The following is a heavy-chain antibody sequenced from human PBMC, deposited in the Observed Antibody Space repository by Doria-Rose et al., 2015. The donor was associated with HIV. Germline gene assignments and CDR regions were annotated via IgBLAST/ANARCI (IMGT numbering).Heavy chain of an antibody. CDR2: IFSDDER. CDR1: GVSLSSPGMG. V-gene: IGHV2-26*01. CDR3: ARIKSSRWYHKYYFDF. Sequence: QVTLKESGPVLVKPTETLTLTCTVSGVSLSSPGMGVSWIRQPPGKALEWLANIFSDDERSYTTSLKSRLTIYRGTSKSHVVLTMTDMDPVDTATYYCARIKSSRWYHKYYFDFWGQGTLVIVSA. D-gene: IGHD6-13*01. J-gene: IGHJ4*02.